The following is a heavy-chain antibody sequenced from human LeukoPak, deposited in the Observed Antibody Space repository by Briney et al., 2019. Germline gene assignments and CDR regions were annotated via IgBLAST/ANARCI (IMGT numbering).Heavy chain of an antibody. J-gene: IGHJ4*02. D-gene: IGHD3-22*01. CDR1: GFTFDDYA. Sequence: GGSLRLSCAASGFTFDDYAMHWVRQAPGKGLEWVSGISWNSGSIGYADSVKGRFTISRDNSKNTLFLQMNSLRAEDTAAYYCAKDAGYSGYYPLDYWGQGTLVTVSS. CDR3: AKDAGYSGYYPLDY. CDR2: ISWNSGSI. V-gene: IGHV3-9*01.